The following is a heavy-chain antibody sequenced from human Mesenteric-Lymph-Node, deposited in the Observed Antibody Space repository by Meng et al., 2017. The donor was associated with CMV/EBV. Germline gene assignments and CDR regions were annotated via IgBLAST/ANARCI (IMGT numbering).Heavy chain of an antibody. V-gene: IGHV3-30*02. Sequence: GGSLRLSCVASGFTFNVFGVHWVRQAPGKGLEWLASMRYDGSDVCYLDAVRGRFTISRDNSKKTLYLQMSSLRPEDTGVYYCAKDPHELWSPYFLDSWGQGTQVTVSS. CDR3: AKDPHELWSPYFLDS. D-gene: IGHD3-3*01. CDR2: MRYDGSDV. J-gene: IGHJ4*02. CDR1: GFTFNVFG.